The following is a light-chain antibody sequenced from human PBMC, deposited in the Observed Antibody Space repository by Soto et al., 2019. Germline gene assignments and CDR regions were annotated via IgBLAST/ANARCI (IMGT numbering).Light chain of an antibody. V-gene: IGKV3-11*01. CDR2: DAS. J-gene: IGKJ1*01. Sequence: EIVFTQSPATLSLSPGERATLACRASQSVSSYLAWYQQKPGQAPRLLIYDASNRATGIPARFSGSGSGTDFTLTISSLEPEDFAVYYCQQRSNWPWTFCQGTKVEIK. CDR3: QQRSNWPWT. CDR1: QSVSSY.